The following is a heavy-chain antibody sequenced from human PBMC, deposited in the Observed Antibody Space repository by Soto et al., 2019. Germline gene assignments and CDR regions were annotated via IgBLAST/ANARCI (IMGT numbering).Heavy chain of an antibody. J-gene: IGHJ2*01. Sequence: QVRLQQWGAGLLKPSETLPLTCAVYGGSFSDYYWSWIRQPPGKGLEWIGEINHSGSTNYNPSLKSRVTISVDTSKNQFSLKLNSVTAADTAVYYCAREVPSRYFDLWGRGTPGTVSS. V-gene: IGHV4-34*01. CDR3: AREVPSRYFDL. CDR2: INHSGST. CDR1: GGSFSDYY. D-gene: IGHD3-10*01.